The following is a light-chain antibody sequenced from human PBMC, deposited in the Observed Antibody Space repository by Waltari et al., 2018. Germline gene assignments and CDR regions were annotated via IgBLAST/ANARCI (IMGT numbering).Light chain of an antibody. CDR1: SSNIGSNT. CDR2: SNK. Sequence: QSVVTQPPSASGTPGQRVTISCSGSSSNIGSNTVNWYQQLPGTAPKLLIYSNKQRPSGVPDRFPGSTSGTSASLAISGLQSEDEADYYCAAWDDSLNAVVFGGGTKLTVL. J-gene: IGLJ3*02. CDR3: AAWDDSLNAVV. V-gene: IGLV1-44*01.